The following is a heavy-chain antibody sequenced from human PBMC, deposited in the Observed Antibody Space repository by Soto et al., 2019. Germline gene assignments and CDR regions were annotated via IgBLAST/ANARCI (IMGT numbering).Heavy chain of an antibody. V-gene: IGHV4-59*01. CDR3: ARGRVAATHAEY. Sequence: SETLSLTCTVSGGSISSYYWSWIRQPPGKGLEWIGYIYYSGSTNYNPSLKSRVTISVDTSKNQFSLKLSSVTAADTAVYYCARGRVAATHAEYWGQGXLVTVYS. D-gene: IGHD2-15*01. CDR1: GGSISSYY. CDR2: IYYSGST. J-gene: IGHJ4*02.